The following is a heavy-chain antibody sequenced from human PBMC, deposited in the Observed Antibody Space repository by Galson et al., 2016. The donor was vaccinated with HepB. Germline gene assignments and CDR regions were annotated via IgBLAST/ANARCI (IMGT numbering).Heavy chain of an antibody. V-gene: IGHV4-59*01. D-gene: IGHD1-26*01. Sequence: SETLSLTCTVFGDSISRFYWSWIRQPPGKGLEYIGFIYYTGSTNYNPSFKSRVTISIDTSKTQFSLKLSSVTAADTAVYYCARGQEELGAEEPWGQGTLVTVSS. CDR3: ARGQEELGAEEP. CDR1: GDSISRFY. CDR2: IYYTGST. J-gene: IGHJ5*02.